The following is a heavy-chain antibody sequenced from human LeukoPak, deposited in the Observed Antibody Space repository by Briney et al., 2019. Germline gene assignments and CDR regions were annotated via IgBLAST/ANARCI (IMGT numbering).Heavy chain of an antibody. Sequence: ASVKVSCKASGYTFTSYHMHWVRQAPGQGLEWMGIINPSVSSTSYAQKFQGRVTMTGDTSTSTIYMELSSLRSEDTAVYYCARDLAYYGSGSYYYYGMDVWGQGTTVTVSS. CDR3: ARDLAYYGSGSYYYYGMDV. D-gene: IGHD3-10*01. J-gene: IGHJ6*02. CDR1: GYTFTSYH. V-gene: IGHV1-46*01. CDR2: INPSVSST.